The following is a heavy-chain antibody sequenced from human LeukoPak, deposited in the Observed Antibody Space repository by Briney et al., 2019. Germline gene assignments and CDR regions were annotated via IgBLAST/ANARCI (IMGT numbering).Heavy chain of an antibody. V-gene: IGHV1-18*04. D-gene: IGHD6-19*01. CDR3: ARHSGSGWQALGY. CDR2: TSYNGNT. Sequence: ASVKVSCKASGYTFSNYGISWVRQAPGLGLEWMGWTSYNGNTNYAQKFQDRVTMTTDTSTTTAYMELRSLESDDTVVYYCARHSGSGWQALGYWGQGTLVTVSS. CDR1: GYTFSNYG. J-gene: IGHJ4*02.